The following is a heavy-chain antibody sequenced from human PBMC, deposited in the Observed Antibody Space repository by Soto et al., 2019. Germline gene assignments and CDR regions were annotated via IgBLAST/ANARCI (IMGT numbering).Heavy chain of an antibody. CDR3: TTDQYYYYYYMDV. CDR2: IKSKTDGGTT. V-gene: IGHV3-15*01. Sequence: EVQLVESGGGLVQPGGSLRLSCAASGFTFSNAWMSWVRQAPGKGLEWVGRIKSKTDGGTTDYAAPVKGRFTISRDDSKNTLYLQMNSLKTEDTAVYYCTTDQYYYYYYMDVWGKGTTVTVSS. CDR1: GFTFSNAW. J-gene: IGHJ6*03.